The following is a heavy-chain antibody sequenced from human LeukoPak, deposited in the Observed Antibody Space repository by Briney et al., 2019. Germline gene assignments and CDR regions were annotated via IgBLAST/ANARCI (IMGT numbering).Heavy chain of an antibody. CDR3: ARDIAAPGSY. J-gene: IGHJ4*02. V-gene: IGHV3-7*01. D-gene: IGHD6-13*01. CDR2: INQDGSET. CDR1: EFTFSTYW. Sequence: VESLGLSCAASEFTFSTYWMTWVRQAPGKGLKWVANINQDGSETYYVDSVKGRFTISRDNAKNSLYLQMNSLRAEDTAVYYCARDIAAPGSYWGQGTLVTVSS.